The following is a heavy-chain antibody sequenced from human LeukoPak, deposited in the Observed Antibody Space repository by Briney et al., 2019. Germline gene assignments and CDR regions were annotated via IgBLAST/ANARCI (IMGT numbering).Heavy chain of an antibody. CDR3: ARDGGSSWYAIQNWFDP. D-gene: IGHD6-13*01. J-gene: IGHJ5*02. Sequence: ASVKVSCKASGYTFTGYYMHWVRQAPGQGLEWMGWINPNSGGTNYAQKFQGRVTMTRDTSISTAYMELSRLRSDDTAVYYCARDGGSSWYAIQNWFDPWGQGTLVTVSS. CDR1: GYTFTGYY. CDR2: INPNSGGT. V-gene: IGHV1-2*02.